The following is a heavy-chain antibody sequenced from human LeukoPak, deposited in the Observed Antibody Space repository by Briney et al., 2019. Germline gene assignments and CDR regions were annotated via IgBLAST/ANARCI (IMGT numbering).Heavy chain of an antibody. J-gene: IGHJ6*02. CDR2: IIPILGIA. V-gene: IGHV1-69*04. CDR3: ARDPGAGIAVSGRYYGMDV. D-gene: IGHD6-19*01. CDR1: GGTFSSYT. Sequence: SVKVSCKASGGTFSSYTISWVRQAPGQGLEWMGRIIPILGIANYAQKFQGRVTITADKSTSTAYMELSSLRSEDRAVYYCARDPGAGIAVSGRYYGMDVWGQGTTVTVSS.